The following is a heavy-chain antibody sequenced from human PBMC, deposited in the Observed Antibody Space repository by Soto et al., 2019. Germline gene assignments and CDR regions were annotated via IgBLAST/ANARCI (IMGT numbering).Heavy chain of an antibody. CDR1: DGSISRGDYY. J-gene: IGHJ4*02. CDR2: IYYSGGT. V-gene: IGHV4-30-4*01. CDR3: ARYYYDSSGYSPFDY. D-gene: IGHD3-22*01. Sequence: TMSLARTVSDGSISRGDYYWSWIRQPPGKGLEWIGYIYYSGGTYYNPSLKSRVTISVDTSKNQFSLKLSSVTAADTAVYYCARYYYDSSGYSPFDYWGQGTLVTVSS.